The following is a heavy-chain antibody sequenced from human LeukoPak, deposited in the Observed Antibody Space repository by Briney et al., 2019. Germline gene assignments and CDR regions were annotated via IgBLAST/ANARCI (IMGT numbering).Heavy chain of an antibody. D-gene: IGHD1-14*01. J-gene: IGHJ4*02. Sequence: GASVKVSCKASGYTFTGYYMHWVRQAPGQGLEWMGWIIPIFGTANYAQKFQGRVTITTDESTSTAYMELSSLRSEDTAVYYCARGPIPHTRDIELWGQGTLVTVSS. CDR1: GYTFTGYY. CDR2: IIPIFGTA. V-gene: IGHV1-69*05. CDR3: ARGPIPHTRDIEL.